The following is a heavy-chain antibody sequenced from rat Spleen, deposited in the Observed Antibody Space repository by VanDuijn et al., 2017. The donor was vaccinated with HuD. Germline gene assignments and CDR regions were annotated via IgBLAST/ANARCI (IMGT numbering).Heavy chain of an antibody. Sequence: QVQLRQSGAELAKPGSSVKISCKASGYTFTSYDISWIKQTTGQGLEYIGYINTGSGDTYYNEKFKGKATLIVDKSSSTAFMQLNSLTPEDTAVYFCAREAATISPYYVMYAWGQGASVTVSS. J-gene: IGHJ4*01. V-gene: IGHV1-57*01. CDR1: GYTFTSYD. D-gene: IGHD1-2*01. CDR3: AREAATISPYYVMYA. CDR2: INTGSGDT.